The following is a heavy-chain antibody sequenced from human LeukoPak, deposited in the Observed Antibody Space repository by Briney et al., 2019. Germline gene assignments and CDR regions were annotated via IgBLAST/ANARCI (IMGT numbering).Heavy chain of an antibody. CDR3: ARDPRGTAAGPFDY. D-gene: IGHD6-13*01. V-gene: IGHV1-69*05. J-gene: IGHJ4*02. CDR1: GGTFSSYA. Sequence: SVKVSCKASGGTFSSYAISWVRQAPGQGLEWMGGIIPIFGTANYAQKFQGRVTITTDESTSTAYMEPSSLRSEDTAVYYCARDPRGTAAGPFDYWGQGTLVTVSS. CDR2: IIPIFGTA.